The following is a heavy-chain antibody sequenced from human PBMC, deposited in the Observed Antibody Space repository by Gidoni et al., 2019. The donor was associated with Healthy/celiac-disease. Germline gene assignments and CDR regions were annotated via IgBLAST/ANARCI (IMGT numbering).Heavy chain of an antibody. V-gene: IGHV3-23*01. Sequence: EVQLLESGGGLVQPGGSLRLSCAASGFTFSSYAMSWVRQAPGKGLEWVSAISGSGGSTYYADSVKGRFTISRDNSKNTLYLQMNSLRAEDTAVYYCAKIIYDSSGYHWYFDLWGRGTLVTVSS. CDR3: AKIIYDSSGYHWYFDL. D-gene: IGHD3-22*01. J-gene: IGHJ2*01. CDR2: ISGSGGST. CDR1: GFTFSSYA.